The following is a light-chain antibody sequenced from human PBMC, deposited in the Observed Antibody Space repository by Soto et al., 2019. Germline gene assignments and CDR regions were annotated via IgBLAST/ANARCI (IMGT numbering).Light chain of an antibody. CDR3: HQYDESPWT. J-gene: IGKJ1*01. CDR1: QSVSSSY. V-gene: IGKV3-20*01. Sequence: EIVLTQSPGTLSLSPGARATLSCRASQSVSSSYFAWYQQKPGQAPRLLIYGASSRATGIPDRFSGSGSGTDFTLTISRLEPEDLAVYYCHQYDESPWTFGQGTKVEIK. CDR2: GAS.